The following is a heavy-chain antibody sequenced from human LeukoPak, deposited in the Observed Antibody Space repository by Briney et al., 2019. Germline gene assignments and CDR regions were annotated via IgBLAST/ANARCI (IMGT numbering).Heavy chain of an antibody. CDR3: ARDSYDFWSGHHFDY. J-gene: IGHJ4*02. V-gene: IGHV1-2*02. CDR2: INPNSGGT. D-gene: IGHD3-3*01. CDR1: GYTFTGYY. Sequence: GASVKVSCKASGYTFTGYYMHWVRQAPGQGLEWMGWINPNSGGTNYAQKFQGRVTMTRDTSICTAYMELSRLRSDDTAVYYCARDSYDFWSGHHFDYWGQGTLVTVSS.